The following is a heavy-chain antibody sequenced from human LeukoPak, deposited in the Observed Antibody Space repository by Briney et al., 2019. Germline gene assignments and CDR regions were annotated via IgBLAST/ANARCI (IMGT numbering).Heavy chain of an antibody. CDR2: IYYSRST. J-gene: IGHJ3*02. V-gene: IGHV4-59*08. CDR3: ARSPDYGGNYDAFDI. CDR1: GGSISSYY. Sequence: PSETLSLTCTVSGGSISSYYWSWIRQPPGKGLEWIGYIYYSRSTNYNPSLKSRVTISVDTSKNQFSLKLSSVTAADTAVYYCARSPDYGGNYDAFDIWGQGTMVTVSS. D-gene: IGHD4-23*01.